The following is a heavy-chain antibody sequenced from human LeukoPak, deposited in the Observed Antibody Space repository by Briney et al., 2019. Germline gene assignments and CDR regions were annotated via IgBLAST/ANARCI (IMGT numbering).Heavy chain of an antibody. J-gene: IGHJ6*03. CDR3: ASTYCSSTSCRYYYYYMDV. Sequence: SETLSLTCAVYGGSFSGYYWSWIRQPPGKGLEWIGEINHSGSTNYNPSLKSRVTISVDTSKNQFSRKLSSVTAADTAVYYCASTYCSSTSCRYYYYYMDVWGKGTTVTVSS. D-gene: IGHD2-2*01. V-gene: IGHV4-34*01. CDR1: GGSFSGYY. CDR2: INHSGST.